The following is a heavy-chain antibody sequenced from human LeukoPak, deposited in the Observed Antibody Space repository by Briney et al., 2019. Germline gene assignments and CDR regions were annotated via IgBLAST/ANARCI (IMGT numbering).Heavy chain of an antibody. J-gene: IGHJ4*02. CDR2: INPGNSDT. D-gene: IGHD6-13*01. CDR1: GYGFATCW. CDR3: ARLRWAAGDGYYFDY. Sequence: GGSLKISCKGSGYGFATCWIGWVRQMPGKGLEWMGVINPGNSDTRYSPSFQGQVTISADKSITTAYLQWSSLKASDTAMYYCARLRWAAGDGYYFDYWGQGTLVTVSS. V-gene: IGHV5-51*01.